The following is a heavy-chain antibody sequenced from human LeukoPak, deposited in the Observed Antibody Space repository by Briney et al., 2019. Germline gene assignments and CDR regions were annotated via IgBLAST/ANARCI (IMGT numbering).Heavy chain of an antibody. V-gene: IGHV3-23*01. CDR2: LSGGGDSR. J-gene: IGHJ4*02. D-gene: IGHD3-10*01. CDR3: AKAVRSMVTGGGYFDS. Sequence: PGGSLRLSCAASGFAFSNYAMSWVRQAPGKGLEWVSSLSGGGDSRYYADSVMGRFTISRDNSENTLYLQMNSLRAEDTAVYYCAKAVRSMVTGGGYFDSWGQGTLVTVSS. CDR1: GFAFSNYA.